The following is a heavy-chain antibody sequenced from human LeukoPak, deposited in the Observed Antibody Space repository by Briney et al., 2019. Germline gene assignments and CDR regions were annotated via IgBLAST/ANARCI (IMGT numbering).Heavy chain of an antibody. CDR3: AKGRGYDLDDALDI. V-gene: IGHV3-9*01. Sequence: PGGSLRLSCAASGFTFDDYAMHWVRQAPGKGLEWVSGISWNTGTMGYADSVKGRFTISRDNAKNSLYLQMNSLRAEDTAFYYCAKGRGYDLDDALDIWGQGTMVTVSS. CDR1: GFTFDDYA. CDR2: ISWNTGTM. D-gene: IGHD5-12*01. J-gene: IGHJ3*02.